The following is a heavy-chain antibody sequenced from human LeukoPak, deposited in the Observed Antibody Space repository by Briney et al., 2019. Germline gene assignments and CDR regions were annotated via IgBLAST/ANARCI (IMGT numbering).Heavy chain of an antibody. J-gene: IGHJ4*02. V-gene: IGHV4-30-2*01. CDR2: IYHSGST. D-gene: IGHD3-22*01. CDR3: ARGSSGYFDY. Sequence: PSETLSLTCAVSGGSISSGGYSWSWIRQPPGKGLEWIGYIYHSGSTYYNPSLKSRVTISVDRSKNQFSLKRSSVTAADTAVYYCARGSSGYFDYWGQGTLVTVSS. CDR1: GGSISSGGYS.